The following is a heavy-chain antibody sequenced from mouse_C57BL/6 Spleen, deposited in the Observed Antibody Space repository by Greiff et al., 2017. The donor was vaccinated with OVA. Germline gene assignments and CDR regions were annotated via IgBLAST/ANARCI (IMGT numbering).Heavy chain of an antibody. Sequence: VQLKESGPELVKPGASVKMSCKASGYTFTDYNMHWVKQSHGKSLEWIGYINPNNGGTSYNQKFKGKATLTVNKSSSTAYMELRSLTSEDSAVYYCARSGWDVNFDYWGQGTTLTVSS. D-gene: IGHD3-1*01. CDR2: INPNNGGT. V-gene: IGHV1-22*01. J-gene: IGHJ2*01. CDR3: ARSGWDVNFDY. CDR1: GYTFTDYN.